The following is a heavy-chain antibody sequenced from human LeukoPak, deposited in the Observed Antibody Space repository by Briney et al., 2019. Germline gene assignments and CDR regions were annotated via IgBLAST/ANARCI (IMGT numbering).Heavy chain of an antibody. CDR1: GFTFSSYA. CDR2: ISYDGSNK. J-gene: IGHJ4*02. Sequence: PGGSLRLSCAASGFTFSSYAMHWVRQAPGKGLEWVAVISYDGSNKYYADSVKGRFTISRDNSKNTLYLQMNSLRAEDTAVYYCARDAPLIVVVTIQYYFDYWGQGTLVTVSS. D-gene: IGHD3-22*01. V-gene: IGHV3-30*04. CDR3: ARDAPLIVVVTIQYYFDY.